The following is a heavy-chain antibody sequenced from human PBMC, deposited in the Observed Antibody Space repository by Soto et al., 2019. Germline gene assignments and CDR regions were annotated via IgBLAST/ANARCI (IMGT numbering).Heavy chain of an antibody. V-gene: IGHV3-74*01. Sequence: EVQLVESGGDLVQRGGSLRLSCAASGFPFSSYWMHWVRHTPGKGLDWVARISGDGVTTYYADSVTGRFTVSRDKAKNTLSLQIRGLRAEDTAVYYCAREYYGLLTGYYTDYWGQGTLVSVSS. CDR2: ISGDGVTT. CDR1: GFPFSSYW. D-gene: IGHD3-9*01. J-gene: IGHJ4*02. CDR3: AREYYGLLTGYYTDY.